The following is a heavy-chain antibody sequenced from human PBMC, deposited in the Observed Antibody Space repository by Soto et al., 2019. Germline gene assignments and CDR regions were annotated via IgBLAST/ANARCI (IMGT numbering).Heavy chain of an antibody. CDR2: IYPGDSDT. J-gene: IGHJ3*02. CDR3: ARSESSMVGGVIINDVFDI. CDR1: GYSFTSYW. D-gene: IGHD3-10*01. V-gene: IGHV5-51*01. Sequence: GESLKISCKGSGYSFTSYWIGWVRQMPGKGLEWMGIIYPGDSDTRYSPSFQGQVTISADKSISTAYLQWSSLKASDTAMYYCARSESSMVGGVIINDVFDIWGKGTMVPVSS.